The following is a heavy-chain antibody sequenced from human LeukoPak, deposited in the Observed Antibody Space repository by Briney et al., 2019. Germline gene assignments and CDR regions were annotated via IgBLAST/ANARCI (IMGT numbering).Heavy chain of an antibody. D-gene: IGHD2-2*01. CDR1: GGTFSSYA. J-gene: IGHJ3*02. CDR2: IIPIFGTA. CDR3: ARDLASVIVVVPAGLALDT. V-gene: IGHV1-69*05. Sequence: GASVKVSCKASGGTFSSYAISWVRQAPGQGLEWMGRIIPIFGTANYAQKFQGRVTITTDESTSTAYMELSSLRSEDTAVYYCARDLASVIVVVPAGLALDTWGQGTMVTVSS.